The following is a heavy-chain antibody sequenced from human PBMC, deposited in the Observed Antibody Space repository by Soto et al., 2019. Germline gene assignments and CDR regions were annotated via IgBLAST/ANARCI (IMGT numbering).Heavy chain of an antibody. V-gene: IGHV4-4*02. Sequence: SETLSLTCGVSGGTLRSPDWWSWVRHPPGKGLDWIGEIFQSWSTNYTPSLEGRVTISVDKSKHQFSLTLTSVTAADTAVYFCARGLGRYGSGWSRFAPWGQRILVTGSS. J-gene: IGHJ5*02. CDR2: IFQSWST. CDR1: GGTLRSPDW. D-gene: IGHD6-13*01. CDR3: ARGLGRYGSGWSRFAP.